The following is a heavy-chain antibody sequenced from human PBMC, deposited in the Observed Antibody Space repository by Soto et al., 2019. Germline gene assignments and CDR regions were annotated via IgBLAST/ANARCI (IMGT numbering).Heavy chain of an antibody. V-gene: IGHV1-18*01. CDR3: ARDDYGDYYYYYGMDV. CDR1: GYTFTSYG. CDR2: ISAYNGNT. J-gene: IGHJ6*02. D-gene: IGHD4-17*01. Sequence: ASVKVSCKASGYTFTSYGISWVRQAPGQGLEWMGWISAYNGNTNYAQKLQGRVTMTTDTSTSTAYMELRSLRSDDTAVYYCARDDYGDYYYYYGMDVWGQGATVTVSS.